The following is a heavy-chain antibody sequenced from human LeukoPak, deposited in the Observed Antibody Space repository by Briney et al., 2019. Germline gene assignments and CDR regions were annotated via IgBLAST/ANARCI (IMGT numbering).Heavy chain of an antibody. D-gene: IGHD2-15*01. CDR2: INPNSGGT. V-gene: IGHV1-2*06. Sequence: AXVKVTCKASGYTFTGYYMHWVRQAPGQGLEWMGRINPNSGGTNYAQKFKGRVTMTRDKYNRTAYMELSRLRSDDTAVYYCARDRWRGVYYYYYMDVWGKGTTVTVSS. CDR1: GYTFTGYY. J-gene: IGHJ6*03. CDR3: ARDRWRGVYYYYYMDV.